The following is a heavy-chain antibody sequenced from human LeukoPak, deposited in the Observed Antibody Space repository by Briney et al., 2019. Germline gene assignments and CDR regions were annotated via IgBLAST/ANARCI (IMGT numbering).Heavy chain of an antibody. J-gene: IGHJ4*02. CDR2: MYLGGTT. CDR1: GGSISSLNL. D-gene: IGHD6-19*01. V-gene: IGHV4-4*02. Sequence: NPSETLSLTCIVSGGSISSLNLWSWLRQPPGKGLEWIGEMYLGGTTNFNPSLKSRVTILIDKSKNQLSLQSTSVTAADTAVYYCAGLEGRYSTDWFYFFDYWGQGALVTVSS. CDR3: AGLEGRYSTDWFYFFDY.